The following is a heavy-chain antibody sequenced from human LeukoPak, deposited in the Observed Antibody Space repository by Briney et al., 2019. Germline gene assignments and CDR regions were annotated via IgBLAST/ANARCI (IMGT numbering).Heavy chain of an antibody. J-gene: IGHJ3*02. CDR2: IHINGNT. CDR1: GGSISTHY. Sequence: SETLSLTCTVSGGSISTHYWSWIRQPAGKGLEWIGRIHINGNTNYNPSLKSRVTMSVDMSKNQFSLKLSSVTAADTAVYYCARDSPLPSYYYGSGSYYNVFDAFDIWGQGTMVTVSS. D-gene: IGHD3-10*01. V-gene: IGHV4-4*07. CDR3: ARDSPLPSYYYGSGSYYNVFDAFDI.